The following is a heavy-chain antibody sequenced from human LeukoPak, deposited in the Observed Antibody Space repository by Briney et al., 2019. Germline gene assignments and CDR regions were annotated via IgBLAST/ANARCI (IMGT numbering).Heavy chain of an antibody. J-gene: IGHJ3*02. CDR2: IYSGGST. CDR1: GFTVSSNY. Sequence: PGGSLRLSCAASGFTVSSNYMSWVRQAPGKGLEWVSVIYSGGSTYYADSVKGRFTISRDNSKNTLYLQMNSLGAEDTAVYYCARPHSSGYRDAFDIWGQGTMVTVSS. D-gene: IGHD3-22*01. CDR3: ARPHSSGYRDAFDI. V-gene: IGHV3-53*01.